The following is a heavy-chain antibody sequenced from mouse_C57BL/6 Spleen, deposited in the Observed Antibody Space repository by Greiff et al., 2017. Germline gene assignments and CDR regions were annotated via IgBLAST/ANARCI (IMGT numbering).Heavy chain of an antibody. CDR3: VREGPPHDGYYDYWYFDV. Sequence: EVQLVESGGGLVQPQGSLKLSCAASGFTFNTYAMHWVRQAPGKGLEWVARIRSKSSNYATYYADSVKDRFTISRDDSQSMLYLQMNNLKTEDTAMYYCVREGPPHDGYYDYWYFDVWCTGTTVTVSS. J-gene: IGHJ1*03. V-gene: IGHV10-3*01. CDR1: GFTFNTYA. CDR2: IRSKSSNYAT. D-gene: IGHD2-3*01.